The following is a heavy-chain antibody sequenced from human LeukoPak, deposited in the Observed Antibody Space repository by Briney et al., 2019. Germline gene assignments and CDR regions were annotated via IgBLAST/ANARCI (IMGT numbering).Heavy chain of an antibody. V-gene: IGHV4-59*01. D-gene: IGHD4-11*01. Sequence: SETLSLTSTASGGSISSYYWSWIRKPPGKRLEWIGYIYYSGSTNYNPSLKSRVAISVDTSKNQFSLKLSSVTAADTAVYYCARGGAYSNPYYYYGMDVWGQGTTVTVSS. CDR1: GGSISSYY. J-gene: IGHJ6*02. CDR2: IYYSGST. CDR3: ARGGAYSNPYYYYGMDV.